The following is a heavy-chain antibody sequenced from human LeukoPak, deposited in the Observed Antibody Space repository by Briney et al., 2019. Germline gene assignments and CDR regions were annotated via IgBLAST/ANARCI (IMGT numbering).Heavy chain of an antibody. CDR3: ARGPITTRSHFDY. V-gene: IGHV1-69*13. CDR2: IIPIFATA. Sequence: SVKVSCKASGGTLSSYAISWVRQAPGQGLEWMGGIIPIFATANYAQKFQGRVTITADESTSTAYMELSSLRSEDTAAYYCARGPITTRSHFDYCGQGTLVTVSS. J-gene: IGHJ4*02. CDR1: GGTLSSYA. D-gene: IGHD3-22*01.